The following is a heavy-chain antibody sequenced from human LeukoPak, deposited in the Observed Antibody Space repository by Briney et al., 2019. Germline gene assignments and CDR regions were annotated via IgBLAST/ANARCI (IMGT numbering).Heavy chain of an antibody. CDR3: ARGGSRSYDYVWGSYRLGY. J-gene: IGHJ4*02. CDR1: GYTFTDYY. D-gene: IGHD3-16*02. CDR2: MNPNSGNT. V-gene: IGHV1-8*03. Sequence: ASVKVSCKASGYTFTDYYMHWVRQAPGQGLEWMGWMNPNSGNTGYAQKFQGRVTITRNTSISTAYMELSSLRSEDTAVYYCARGGSRSYDYVWGSYRLGYWGQGTLVTVSS.